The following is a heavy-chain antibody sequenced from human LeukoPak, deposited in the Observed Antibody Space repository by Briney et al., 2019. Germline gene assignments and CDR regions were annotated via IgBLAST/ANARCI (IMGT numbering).Heavy chain of an antibody. D-gene: IGHD3-3*01. CDR1: GGSISSSSYY. J-gene: IGHJ4*02. CDR3: AVVFSSSYYFDY. Sequence: PSETLSLTCTVSGGSISSSSYYWGWIRQPPGKGLEWIGSIYYSGSTYYNPSLKSRVTISVDTSKNQFSLQLSSVTAADTAVYYCAVVFSSSYYFDYWGQGTLVTVSS. CDR2: IYYSGST. V-gene: IGHV4-39*01.